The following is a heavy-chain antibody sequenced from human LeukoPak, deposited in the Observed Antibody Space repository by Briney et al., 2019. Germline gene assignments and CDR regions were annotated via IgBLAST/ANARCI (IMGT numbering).Heavy chain of an antibody. CDR2: INWSGDST. CDR1: GFTFDDYG. Sequence: GASLRLSSAASGFTFDDYGMTWVRQGPGKVLEWVSVINWSGDSTEYSDYVKGRFTISRDNAKNSLYLQMNSLRAEDTALYYCTRRTYGATAGRGDRYYFNNWGQGILVTVSA. J-gene: IGHJ4*02. CDR3: TRRTYGATAGRGDRYYFNN. V-gene: IGHV3-20*04. D-gene: IGHD6-13*01.